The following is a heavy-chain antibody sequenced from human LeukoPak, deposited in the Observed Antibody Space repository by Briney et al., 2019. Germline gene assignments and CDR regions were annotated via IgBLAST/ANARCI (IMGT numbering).Heavy chain of an antibody. CDR1: GFTFSSYG. D-gene: IGHD3-9*01. J-gene: IGHJ4*02. CDR3: ARPDILTGSYFDY. V-gene: IGHV3-30*02. Sequence: QSGGSLRLSCAASGFTFSSYGMHWVRQAPGKGLEWVAFIRYDGSNIYYADTVKGRFTISRDNSKNTLYLQMNSLRAEGTSVYYCARPDILTGSYFDYWGQGTLVTVSS. CDR2: IRYDGSNI.